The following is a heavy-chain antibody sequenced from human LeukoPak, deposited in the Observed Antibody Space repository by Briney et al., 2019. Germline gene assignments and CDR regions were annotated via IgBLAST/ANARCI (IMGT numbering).Heavy chain of an antibody. Sequence: PLETLSLTCTVSGDSISSGDYYWSWIRQPAGKGLEWIGRISSSGSTNYNPSLKSRVTISVDTSKNQFSLKLSSVTAADTAVYFCARGPYSYDSSGAFDIWGQGTMVTVSS. CDR2: ISSSGST. CDR1: GDSISSGDYY. CDR3: ARGPYSYDSSGAFDI. V-gene: IGHV4-61*02. J-gene: IGHJ3*02. D-gene: IGHD3-22*01.